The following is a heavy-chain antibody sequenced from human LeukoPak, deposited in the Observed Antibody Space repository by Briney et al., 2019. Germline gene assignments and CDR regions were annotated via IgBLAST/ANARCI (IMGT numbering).Heavy chain of an antibody. Sequence: PEGSLRLSCAASGFDFDSYSRNWVRQVPGKGLEWVSSISSGSSYIYYADSVKGRFTISRDNAKNLMYLQMSSRRAEDTAVYYCAKHCSSSTCYPDWGQGTLVTVSS. D-gene: IGHD2-2*01. CDR2: ISSGSSYI. CDR1: GFDFDSYS. V-gene: IGHV3-21*01. CDR3: AKHCSSSTCYPD. J-gene: IGHJ4*02.